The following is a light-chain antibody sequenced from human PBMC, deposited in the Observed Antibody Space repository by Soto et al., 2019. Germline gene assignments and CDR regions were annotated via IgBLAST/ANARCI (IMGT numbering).Light chain of an antibody. CDR3: QQYNNWPPHT. CDR2: GAS. V-gene: IGKV3-15*01. CDR1: QSVNTN. J-gene: IGKJ2*01. Sequence: EIVMTQSPATLSVSPGESATLSCRASQSVNTNLAWYQQKPGRAPRLLIHGASTRATGIPARFSGSGSGTEFTLNIISLQSEDFAVYYCQQYNNWPPHTFGQGTKPEIK.